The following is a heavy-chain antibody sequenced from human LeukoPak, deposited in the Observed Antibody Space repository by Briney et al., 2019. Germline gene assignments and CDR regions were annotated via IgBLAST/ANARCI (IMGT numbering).Heavy chain of an antibody. CDR1: GGSISSSSYY. J-gene: IGHJ2*01. D-gene: IGHD1-20*01. CDR2: IYYSGST. V-gene: IGHV4-39*07. Sequence: ASETLSLTCTVSGGSISSSSYYWGWIRQPPGKGLEWIGSIYYSGSTNYNPSLKSRVTISVDTSKNQFSLKLSSVTAADTAVYYCARDVNWNDPWYFDLWGRGTLVTVSS. CDR3: ARDVNWNDPWYFDL.